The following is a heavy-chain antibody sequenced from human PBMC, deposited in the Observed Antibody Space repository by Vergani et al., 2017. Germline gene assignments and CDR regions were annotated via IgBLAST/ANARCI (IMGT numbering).Heavy chain of an antibody. CDR3: ARDRDIVVVPAAIPTNYYYYGMDV. V-gene: IGHV1-69*08. J-gene: IGHJ6*02. CDR1: GGTFSSYT. CDR2: IIPILGIA. D-gene: IGHD2-2*02. Sequence: QVQLVQSGAEVKKPGSSVKVSCKASGGTFSSYTISWVRQAPGQGLEWMGRIIPILGIANYAQKFQGRVTITADKSTRTAYMELSSLRSEDTAVYYCARDRDIVVVPAAIPTNYYYYGMDVWGQGTTVTVSS.